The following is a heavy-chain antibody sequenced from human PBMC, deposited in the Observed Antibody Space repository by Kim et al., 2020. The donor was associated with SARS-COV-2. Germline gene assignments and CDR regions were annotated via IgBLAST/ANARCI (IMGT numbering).Heavy chain of an antibody. Sequence: YIYYADSVKGRFTISRDNAKNSLYLQMNSLRAEDTAVYYCARDVPGRCGYWGQGTLVTVSS. V-gene: IGHV3-21*01. CDR2: YI. CDR3: ARDVPGRCGY. J-gene: IGHJ4*02. D-gene: IGHD2-2*01.